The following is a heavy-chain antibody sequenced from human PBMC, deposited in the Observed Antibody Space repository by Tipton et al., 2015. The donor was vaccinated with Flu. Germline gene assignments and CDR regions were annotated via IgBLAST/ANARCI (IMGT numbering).Heavy chain of an antibody. CDR2: MYASGGT. CDR1: GDSISNYY. CDR3: VCLGITFLETNQYFDL. J-gene: IGHJ2*01. Sequence: TLSLTCTVSGDSISNYYCCWIRQPAGKGLEFIGRMYASGGTRYNPSLKSRVTMSANTSKNQVSLMLRSVAAAATAVYYCVCLGITFLETNQYFDLWGRGTLVTVSS. V-gene: IGHV4-4*07. D-gene: IGHD2/OR15-2a*01.